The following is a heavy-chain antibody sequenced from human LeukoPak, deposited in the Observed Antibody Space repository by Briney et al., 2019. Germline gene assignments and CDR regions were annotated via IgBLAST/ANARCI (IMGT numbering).Heavy chain of an antibody. J-gene: IGHJ4*02. V-gene: IGHV3-48*04. CDR3: ARETSRGRSPFDY. Sequence: GGSLRLSCAASGFTFSSYSMNWVRQAPGKGLEWVSYISSSSSPIYYADSVKGRFTISRDNAKNTLYLQVSSLRAEDTAVYYCARETSRGRSPFDYWGQGTLVTVSS. CDR2: ISSSSSPI. D-gene: IGHD6-19*01. CDR1: GFTFSSYS.